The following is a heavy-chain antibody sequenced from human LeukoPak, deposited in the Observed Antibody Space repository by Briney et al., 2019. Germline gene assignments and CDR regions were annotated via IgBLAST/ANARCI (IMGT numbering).Heavy chain of an antibody. J-gene: IGHJ4*02. V-gene: IGHV3-23*01. CDR3: AKITYYDILTGYLVAPYFDY. CDR1: GFTFSSYA. CDR2: ISGSGGST. Sequence: GGSLRLSCAASGFTFSSYAMSWVRLAPGKGLEWVSAISGSGGSTYYADSVKGRFTISRDNSKNTLYLQMNSLRAEDTAVYYCAKITYYDILTGYLVAPYFDYWGQGTLVTVSS. D-gene: IGHD3-9*01.